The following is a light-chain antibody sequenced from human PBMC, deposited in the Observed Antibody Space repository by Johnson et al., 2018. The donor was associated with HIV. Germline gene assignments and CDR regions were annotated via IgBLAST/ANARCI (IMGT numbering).Light chain of an antibody. CDR1: SYNIGNNY. CDR2: DNN. V-gene: IGLV1-51*01. CDR3: GTWDRYLNAGV. Sequence: QAVLTQPPSVSAAPGQKVTISCSGSSYNIGNNYVSWYQQLPGTAPKLLIYDNNKRPSGIPDRFSGSKSGTSATLGITGLQTGDEADYYCGTWDRYLNAGVFGSWTKVTVL. J-gene: IGLJ1*01.